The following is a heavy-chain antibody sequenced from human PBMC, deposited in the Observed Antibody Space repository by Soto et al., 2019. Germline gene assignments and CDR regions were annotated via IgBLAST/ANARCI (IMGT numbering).Heavy chain of an antibody. D-gene: IGHD6-19*01. CDR1: GFTFSSYS. CDR2: ISSSSSTI. V-gene: IGHV3-48*01. CDR3: ARAGYSSGWHNPGEAFDI. J-gene: IGHJ3*02. Sequence: PGGSLRLSCAASGFTFSSYSMNWVRQAPGKGLEWVSYISSSSSTIYYADSVKGRFTISRDNAKNSLYLQMNSLRAEDTAVYYCARAGYSSGWHNPGEAFDIWGQGTMVTV.